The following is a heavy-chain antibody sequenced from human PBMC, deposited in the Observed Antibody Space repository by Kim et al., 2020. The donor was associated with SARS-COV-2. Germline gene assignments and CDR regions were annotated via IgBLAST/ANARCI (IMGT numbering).Heavy chain of an antibody. Sequence: GGSLRLSCAASGFTFSSYAMHWVRQAPGKGLEWVAVISYDGSNKYYADSVKGRFTISRDNSKNTLYLQMNSLRAEDTAVYYCARERGYSYASGGFDYWGQGTLVTVSS. J-gene: IGHJ4*02. CDR1: GFTFSSYA. D-gene: IGHD5-18*01. CDR3: ARERGYSYASGGFDY. CDR2: ISYDGSNK. V-gene: IGHV3-30*04.